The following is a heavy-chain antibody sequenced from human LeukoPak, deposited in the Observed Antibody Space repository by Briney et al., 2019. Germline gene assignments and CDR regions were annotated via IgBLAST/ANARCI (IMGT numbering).Heavy chain of an antibody. D-gene: IGHD3-22*01. J-gene: IGHJ5*02. Sequence: PSETLSPTCTVAGGSLSNYYWSWIRQPAGKGLEWIGYIYYSGSTTYNPSLKSRATISVDTSKNQFSLRLSSVTAADTAVYYCARGTMMVGPWGQGTLVTVSS. CDR2: IYYSGST. CDR3: ARGTMMVGP. V-gene: IGHV4-59*01. CDR1: GGSLSNYY.